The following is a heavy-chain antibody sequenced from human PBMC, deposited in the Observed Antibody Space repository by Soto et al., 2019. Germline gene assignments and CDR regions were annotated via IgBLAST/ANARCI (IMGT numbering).Heavy chain of an antibody. CDR3: ARDPADYYDSSQDAFDI. D-gene: IGHD3-22*01. J-gene: IGHJ3*02. V-gene: IGHV1-69*13. Sequence: GASVKVSCKASGGTFSSYAISWVRQAPGQGLEWMGGIIPIFGTANYAQKFQGRVTITADESTSTAYMELSSLRSEDTAVYYCARDPADYYDSSQDAFDIWGQGTMVT. CDR1: GGTFSSYA. CDR2: IIPIFGTA.